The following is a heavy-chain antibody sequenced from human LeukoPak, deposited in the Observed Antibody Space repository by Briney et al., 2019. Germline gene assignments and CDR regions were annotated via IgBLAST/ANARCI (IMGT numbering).Heavy chain of an antibody. V-gene: IGHV4-34*01. D-gene: IGHD1-1*01. J-gene: IGHJ4*02. CDR3: ARYVPVKTGTTRASFDY. Sequence: SETLSLTCAVYGGSFSGYYWSWIRQPPGKGLEWIGSIYYSGSTYYNPSLKSRVTISVDTSKNQFSLKLSSVTAADTAVYYCARYVPVKTGTTRASFDYWGQGTLVTVSS. CDR1: GGSFSGYY. CDR2: IYYSGST.